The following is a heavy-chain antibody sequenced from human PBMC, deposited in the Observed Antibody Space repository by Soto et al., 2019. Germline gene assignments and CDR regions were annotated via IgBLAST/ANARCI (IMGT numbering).Heavy chain of an antibody. CDR3: ARESTSGLDY. Sequence: VNLLRLGAGWRKPGSWLRVSCRPLGAPFGISPTAWGRKAPGQGLEWVGRVIPILNVANYTQKLHGRLTLTADKSTTTAYMELSSLTSEDTAVYYCARESTSGLDYWGQGTLVTVSS. D-gene: IGHD2-2*01. V-gene: IGHV1-69*04. CDR2: VIPILNVA. J-gene: IGHJ4*02. CDR1: GAPFGISP.